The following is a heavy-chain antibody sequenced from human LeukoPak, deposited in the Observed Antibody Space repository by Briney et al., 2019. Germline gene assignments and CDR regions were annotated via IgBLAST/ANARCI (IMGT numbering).Heavy chain of an antibody. CDR3: ARDRFSIAACPSYYYYYMDV. Sequence: SETLSLTCTVSGGSISSYYWSWIRQPAGKGLEWIGRIYTSGSTNYNPSLKSRVTMSVDTSKNQFSLKLSSVTAADTAVYYCARDRFSIAACPSYYYYYMDVWGKGTTVTVSS. J-gene: IGHJ6*03. CDR1: GGSISSYY. V-gene: IGHV4-4*07. D-gene: IGHD6-6*01. CDR2: IYTSGST.